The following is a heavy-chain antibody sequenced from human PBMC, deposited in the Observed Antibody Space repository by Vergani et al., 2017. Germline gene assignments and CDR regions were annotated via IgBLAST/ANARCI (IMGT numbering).Heavy chain of an antibody. CDR1: GFTFSSYA. CDR2: ISGSGGST. D-gene: IGHD3-10*01. CDR3: AKSSMVRGVPHRGWFDP. J-gene: IGHJ5*02. V-gene: IGHV3-23*01. Sequence: EVQLLESGGGLVQPGGSLRLSCAASGFTFSSYAMSWVRQAPGKGLEWVSAISGSGGSTYYADSVKGRFTISRDNSKNTLYLQMNSLRAEDTAVYYCAKSSMVRGVPHRGWFDPWGQGTLVTVSS.